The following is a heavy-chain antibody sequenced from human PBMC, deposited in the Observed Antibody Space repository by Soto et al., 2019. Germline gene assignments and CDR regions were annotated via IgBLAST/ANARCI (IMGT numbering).Heavy chain of an antibody. CDR2: ISWNSGSI. D-gene: IGHD6-13*01. CDR1: GFTFDDYA. V-gene: IGHV3-9*01. Sequence: GGSLRLSCAASGFTFDDYAMHWVRQAPGKGLEWVSGISWNSGSIGYADSVKGRLTISRDNAKNSLYLQMNSLRAEDTALYYCAKDTGGYSSSLFFDYWGQGTLVTVSS. J-gene: IGHJ4*02. CDR3: AKDTGGYSSSLFFDY.